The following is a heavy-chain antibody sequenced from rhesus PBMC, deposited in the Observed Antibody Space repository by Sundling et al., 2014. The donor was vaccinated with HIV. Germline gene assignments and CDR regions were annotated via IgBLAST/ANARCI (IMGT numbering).Heavy chain of an antibody. CDR1: GFTFSSYG. CDR2: INSVGDST. Sequence: EVQLVETGGGLVQPGGSLKLSCAASGFTFSSYGMSWVRQAPGKGLEWVSSINSVGDSTYYADSVKGRFTISRDNSKNTLSLQMNSLRAEDTAVYYCAKDNWSDYFAGLDSWGQGVVVTVSS. D-gene: IGHD3-22*01. J-gene: IGHJ6*01. V-gene: IGHV3-103*01. CDR3: AKDNWSDYFAGLDS.